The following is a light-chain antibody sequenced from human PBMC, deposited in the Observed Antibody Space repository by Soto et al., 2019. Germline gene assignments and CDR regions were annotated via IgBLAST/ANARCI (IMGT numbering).Light chain of an antibody. CDR3: QQYNSYPT. CDR1: QSISSW. CDR2: DAS. Sequence: DIQMTQSPSTLSASVGDRVTITCRASQSISSWLAWYQQKPGKAPKLLIYDASSLESGVPSRFGGSGSGTEFTLTISSLQPDDFATYYCQQYNSYPTFGQGTRLEIK. V-gene: IGKV1-5*01. J-gene: IGKJ5*01.